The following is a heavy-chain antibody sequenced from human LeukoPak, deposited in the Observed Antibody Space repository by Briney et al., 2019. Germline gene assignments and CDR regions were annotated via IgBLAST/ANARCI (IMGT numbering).Heavy chain of an antibody. CDR1: GYSFTGYY. Sequence: ASVKVSCKASGYSFTGYYMHWVRQAPGQGLEWMGWINPDSGGTYYAQNFQGRAIMTRDTFISTGYMELSSLRSDDTAVYYCARDGAGKTVTHLIDYWGQGTLVTVSS. J-gene: IGHJ4*02. CDR3: ARDGAGKTVTHLIDY. D-gene: IGHD4-17*01. V-gene: IGHV1-2*02. CDR2: INPDSGGT.